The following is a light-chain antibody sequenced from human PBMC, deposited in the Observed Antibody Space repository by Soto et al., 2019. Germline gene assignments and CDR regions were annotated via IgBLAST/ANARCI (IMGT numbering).Light chain of an antibody. V-gene: IGKV1-13*02. J-gene: IGKJ4*01. CDR3: QQFNSYPT. CDR2: DAS. Sequence: AIQLTQSPSSLSASVGDRVTITCRASQGISSALAWYQQKPGKAPKLLIYDASSLESGVPSRFSGSGSGTEFTLTVSSLQPEDFATYYCQQFNSYPTFGGGTKVEIK. CDR1: QGISSA.